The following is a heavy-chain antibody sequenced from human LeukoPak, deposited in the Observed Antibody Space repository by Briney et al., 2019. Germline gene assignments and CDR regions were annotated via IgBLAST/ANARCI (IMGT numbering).Heavy chain of an antibody. CDR3: ARRTGTYYYDSSGYSPWRYYFDY. J-gene: IGHJ4*02. V-gene: IGHV4-34*01. CDR1: GGSFSGNY. CDR2: INHSGTT. Sequence: SETLSLTCAVYGGSFSGNYWSWIRQPPGKGLECIGDINHSGTTNYSPSLKSRVTISVDTSKNQFSLNLSSVTAADTAVFYCARRTGTYYYDSSGYSPWRYYFDYWGQGTLVTVSS. D-gene: IGHD3-22*01.